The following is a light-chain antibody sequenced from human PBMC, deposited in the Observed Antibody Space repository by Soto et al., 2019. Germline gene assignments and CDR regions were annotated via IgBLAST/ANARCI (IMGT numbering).Light chain of an antibody. V-gene: IGLV1-40*01. Sequence: QSVLTQPPSVSGAPGQRVTISCTGSSSNIGAGYDVHWYQQLPGTAPKLLIYGNSNRPSGVPDRFSGSKSGTSASLAITGLQAEDEADYYCVLYIHSGFSVFGGGTKLTVL. CDR2: GNS. CDR1: SSNIGAGYD. J-gene: IGLJ2*01. CDR3: VLYIHSGFSV.